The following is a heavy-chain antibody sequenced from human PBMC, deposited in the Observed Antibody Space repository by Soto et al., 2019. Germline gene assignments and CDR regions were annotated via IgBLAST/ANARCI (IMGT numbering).Heavy chain of an antibody. D-gene: IGHD6-13*01. Sequence: GGSLRLSCATSGFTFSSYLMHWVRQAPGKGLVWVSRINSDGSDTTYADSVKGRFTISRDNAKNTLYLQMNSLRAEDTAVYYCTRDLPEQPHVYWGQGTLVTVSS. J-gene: IGHJ4*02. CDR2: INSDGSDT. CDR1: GFTFSSYL. V-gene: IGHV3-74*01. CDR3: TRDLPEQPHVY.